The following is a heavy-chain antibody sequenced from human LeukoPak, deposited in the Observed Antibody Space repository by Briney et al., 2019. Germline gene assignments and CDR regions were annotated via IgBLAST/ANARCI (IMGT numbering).Heavy chain of an antibody. Sequence: GGSLRLFCAASGFTLSHYGIHWVRQAPGKGLEWVTGISYDRSNKYYGDSVKGRFTISRDNSKNTLYLQMNSLRAEDTAVYYCARVTAYGDSEYFQHWGQGTLVTVSS. J-gene: IGHJ1*01. V-gene: IGHV3-30*03. CDR1: GFTLSHYG. CDR3: ARVTAYGDSEYFQH. CDR2: ISYDRSNK. D-gene: IGHD4-17*01.